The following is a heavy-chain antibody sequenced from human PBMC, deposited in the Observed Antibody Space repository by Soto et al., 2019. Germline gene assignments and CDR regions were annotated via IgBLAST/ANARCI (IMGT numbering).Heavy chain of an antibody. CDR1: GGTFISYA. Sequence: SEEVSFRASGGTFISYAISWVRQAPGQGLEWMGGTIPISGRSNYAQKFQGIVTTTADESTSTAYMQLSRLRSDDTAVYLCASPTDWYYYYYGMDIWDQGTTVTVSS. CDR3: ASPTDWYYYYYGMDI. CDR2: TIPISGRS. J-gene: IGHJ6*02. V-gene: IGHV1-69*01. D-gene: IGHD2-21*01.